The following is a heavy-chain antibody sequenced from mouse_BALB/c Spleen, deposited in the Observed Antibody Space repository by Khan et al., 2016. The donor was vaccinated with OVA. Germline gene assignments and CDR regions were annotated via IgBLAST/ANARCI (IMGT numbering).Heavy chain of an antibody. CDR3: VRDGAYHRNDGWFAY. V-gene: IGHV1-4*01. Sequence: VQLVESGAELARPGASVKMSCKASGYTFTSYTIHWIKKRPGQGLEWIGYINPSNGYTNYNQKFKDKATLTTDKSSTTAYLQLSSLQSDNSAVYNCVRDGAYHRNDGWFAYWSQGTLVTVSA. CDR1: GYTFTSYT. J-gene: IGHJ3*01. D-gene: IGHD2-14*01. CDR2: INPSNGYT.